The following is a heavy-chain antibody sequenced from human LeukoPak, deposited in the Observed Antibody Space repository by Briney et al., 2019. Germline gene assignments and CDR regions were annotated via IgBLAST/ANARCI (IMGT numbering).Heavy chain of an antibody. CDR2: IRPSGDNT. Sequence: GTLRLSCAASGFIFNTYDMTWVRQAPGRGLEWVSSIRPSGDNTYYGDSVKGRFTISRDNSKNTVYLRMNNMRVDDTAVYYCARVAGWHWFDPWGQGTLVTVSS. J-gene: IGHJ5*02. V-gene: IGHV3-23*01. CDR3: ARVAGWHWFDP. D-gene: IGHD6-19*01. CDR1: GFIFNTYD.